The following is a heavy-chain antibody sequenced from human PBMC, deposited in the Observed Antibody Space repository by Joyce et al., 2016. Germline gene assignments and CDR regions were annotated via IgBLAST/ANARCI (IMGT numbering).Heavy chain of an antibody. CDR3: ARVKTGTRYWYFDL. V-gene: IGHV3-20*01. Sequence: EVQLVESGGGVVRPGGSLRLSCAASGFTFDDYGMSWVRQVPGKGLDWVSGINWNGVATTYADSVKGRFTISRDNAKNSLYLQMNSLRAEDTALYHCARVKTGTRYWYFDLWGRGTLVTVSS. J-gene: IGHJ2*01. CDR1: GFTFDDYG. CDR2: INWNGVAT. D-gene: IGHD1-14*01.